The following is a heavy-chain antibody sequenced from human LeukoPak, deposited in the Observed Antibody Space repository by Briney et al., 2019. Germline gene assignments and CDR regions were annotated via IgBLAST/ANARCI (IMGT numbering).Heavy chain of an antibody. V-gene: IGHV1-2*02. CDR1: GYTFTGYY. D-gene: IGHD2-2*01. J-gene: IGHJ4*02. CDR2: INPNSGGT. CDR3: ARESGDCSSTSCPFDY. Sequence: GASVKVSCKASGYTFTGYYMHWVRQAPGQGLEWMGWINPNSGGTNYAQKFQGRVTMTRDKSISTAYMELSRLRSDDTAVYYCARESGDCSSTSCPFDYWGQGTLVTVSS.